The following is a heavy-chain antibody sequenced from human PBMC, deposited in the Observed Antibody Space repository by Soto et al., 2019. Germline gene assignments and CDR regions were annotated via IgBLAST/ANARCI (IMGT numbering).Heavy chain of an antibody. V-gene: IGHV1-69*13. Sequence: SVKVSCKASGGTFSSYAISWVRQAPGQGLEWMGGIIPIFGTANYAQKFQGRVTITADESTSTAYMEPSSLRSADTAVYYCARHSSSWAHYYYYYGMDVWGQGTTVTVSS. D-gene: IGHD6-13*01. CDR3: ARHSSSWAHYYYYYGMDV. CDR2: IIPIFGTA. J-gene: IGHJ6*02. CDR1: GGTFSSYA.